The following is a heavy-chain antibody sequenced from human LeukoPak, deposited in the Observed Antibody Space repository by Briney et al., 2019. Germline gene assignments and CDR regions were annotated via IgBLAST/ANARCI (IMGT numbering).Heavy chain of an antibody. J-gene: IGHJ6*02. D-gene: IGHD7-27*01. CDR2: ISYDGSNK. Sequence: GGSLGLSCAASGFTFSSYAMHWVRQAPGKGLEWVAVISYDGSNKYYADSVKGRFTISRDNSKSTLYLQMNSLRAEDTAVYYCATIPSHWGSPRRYYGMDVWGQGTTVTVSS. CDR1: GFTFSSYA. V-gene: IGHV3-30-3*01. CDR3: ATIPSHWGSPRRYYGMDV.